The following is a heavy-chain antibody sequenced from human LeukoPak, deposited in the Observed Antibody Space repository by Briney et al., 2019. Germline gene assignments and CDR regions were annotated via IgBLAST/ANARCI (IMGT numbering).Heavy chain of an antibody. CDR3: ANQKAGWLGELFPYFDY. CDR1: GFTFSSYG. Sequence: PGGSLRLSCAASGFTFSSYGMHWVRQTPGKGLEWVAFIRYDGSNKYYADSVEGRFTISRDNSKNTLYLQMNSLRAEDTAVYYCANQKAGWLGELFPYFDYWGQGTLVTVSS. V-gene: IGHV3-30*02. CDR2: IRYDGSNK. D-gene: IGHD3-10*01. J-gene: IGHJ4*02.